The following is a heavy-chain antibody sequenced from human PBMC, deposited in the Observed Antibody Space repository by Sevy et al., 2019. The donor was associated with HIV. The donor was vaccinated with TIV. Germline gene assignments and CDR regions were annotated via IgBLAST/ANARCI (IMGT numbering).Heavy chain of an antibody. D-gene: IGHD4-17*01. Sequence: SETLSLSCTVSVSSGSISASNSYWGWIRQPPGKGLEWIGSVLYRGSTYYHPSLKSRVTISIHTSRNLFSLELKSVTAADTAFYFCARHDGVNPEYFDSWGRGILVTVSS. CDR2: VLYRGST. V-gene: IGHV4-39*01. J-gene: IGHJ4*02. CDR3: ARHDGVNPEYFDS. CDR1: VSSGSISASNSY.